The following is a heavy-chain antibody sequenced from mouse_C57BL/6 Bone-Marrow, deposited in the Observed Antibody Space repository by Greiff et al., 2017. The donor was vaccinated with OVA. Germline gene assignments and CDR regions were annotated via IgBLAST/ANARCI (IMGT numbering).Heavy chain of an antibody. CDR2: IDPGNGDT. Sequence: VQLQQSGAELVRPGASVKLSCTASGFNITDDYMHWVKQRPEQGLEWIGWIDPGNGDTEYASKFQGKATITADTSSNTAYLQLSSLTSEDTAVYYCAFGGYYFDYWGQGTTLTVSS. V-gene: IGHV14-4*01. D-gene: IGHD1-1*02. J-gene: IGHJ2*01. CDR3: AFGGYYFDY. CDR1: GFNITDDY.